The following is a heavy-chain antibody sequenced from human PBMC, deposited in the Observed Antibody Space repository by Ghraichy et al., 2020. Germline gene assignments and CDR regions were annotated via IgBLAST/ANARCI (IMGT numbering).Heavy chain of an antibody. D-gene: IGHD6-13*01. CDR1: GFTFSSYW. CDR3: ARDGAPPYSSSWYGGFDY. CDR2: IKQDGSEK. Sequence: GGSLRLSCAASGFTFSSYWMSWVRQAPGKGLEWVANIKQDGSEKYYVDSVKGRFTISRDNAKNSLYLQMNSLRAEDTAVYYCARDGAPPYSSSWYGGFDYWGQGTLVTVSS. J-gene: IGHJ4*02. V-gene: IGHV3-7*03.